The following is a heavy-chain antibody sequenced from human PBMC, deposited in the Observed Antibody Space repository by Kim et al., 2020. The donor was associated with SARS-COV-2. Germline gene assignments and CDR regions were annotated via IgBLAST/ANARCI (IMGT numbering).Heavy chain of an antibody. CDR1: GFTFSSYA. V-gene: IGHV3-64*01. CDR2: ISSNGGST. Sequence: GGSLRLSCAASGFTFSSYAMHWVRQAPGKGLEYVSAISSNGGSTYYANSVKGRFTISRDNSKNTLYLQMGSLRAEDMAVYYCARSDITGIWSSRWFDPWGQGTLVTVSS. CDR3: ARSDITGIWSSRWFDP. D-gene: IGHD1-20*01. J-gene: IGHJ5*02.